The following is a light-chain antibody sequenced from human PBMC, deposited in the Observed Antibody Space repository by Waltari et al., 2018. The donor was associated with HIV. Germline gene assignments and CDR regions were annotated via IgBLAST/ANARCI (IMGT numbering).Light chain of an antibody. Sequence: EIVLTPSPGTLSLSPGESATLSCRASPTISNDYLVWYHQKPGQAPRLLIYGASSRATGIPGRFSGSGSGTDFTLTITRLEPEDCAVYYCQQYHTTPFTFGQGTRLEIK. CDR1: PTISNDY. V-gene: IGKV3-20*01. CDR3: QQYHTTPFT. CDR2: GAS. J-gene: IGKJ5*01.